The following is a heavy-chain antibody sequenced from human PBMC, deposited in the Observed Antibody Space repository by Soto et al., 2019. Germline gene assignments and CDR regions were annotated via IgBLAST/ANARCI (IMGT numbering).Heavy chain of an antibody. CDR2: ISGSGGST. V-gene: IGHV3-23*01. CDR3: AKDRGLVVATYINDY. D-gene: IGHD5-12*01. CDR1: GFTFSSYA. Sequence: GGSLRLSCAASGFTFSSYAMSWVRQAPGKGLEWVSAISGSGGSTYYADSVKGRFTISRDNSKNTLYLQMNSLRAEDTAVYYCAKDRGLVVATYINDYWGQGTLVTVSS. J-gene: IGHJ4*02.